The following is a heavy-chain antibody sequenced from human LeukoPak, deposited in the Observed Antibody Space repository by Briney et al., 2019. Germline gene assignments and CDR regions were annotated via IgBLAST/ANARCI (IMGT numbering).Heavy chain of an antibody. CDR1: GYTFTGYY. D-gene: IGHD3-16*01. CDR3: ARDDMVVAQAGEFFDY. CDR2: INPNSGGT. V-gene: IGHV1-2*02. J-gene: IGHJ4*02. Sequence: ASVKVSCKASGYTFTGYYMHWVRQAPGQGLEWMGWINPNSGGTNYAQNFQGRVTMTRDTSISTAYMDLSGLRSDDTAMYFCARDDMVVAQAGEFFDYWGQGTLVTVSS.